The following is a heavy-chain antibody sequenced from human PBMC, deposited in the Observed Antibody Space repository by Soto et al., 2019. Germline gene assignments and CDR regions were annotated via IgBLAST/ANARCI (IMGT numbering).Heavy chain of an antibody. CDR3: AREDDGGDRDYYGLDV. J-gene: IGHJ6*02. CDR1: GGSISYEYFH. D-gene: IGHD2-21*02. Sequence: QVQLQQSGPGLVKPSQTLSLTCTVSGGSISYEYFHWTWIRQSPGKGLEWIGYIDYSGSISYNPSFKSRATTSVDTSKNQFSLQLSSVTAADTAVYFCAREDDGGDRDYYGLDVWGQGTTVTVSS. V-gene: IGHV4-30-4*08. CDR2: IDYSGSI.